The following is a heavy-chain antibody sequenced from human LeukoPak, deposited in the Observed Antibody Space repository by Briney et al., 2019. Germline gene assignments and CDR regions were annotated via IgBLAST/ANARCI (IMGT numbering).Heavy chain of an antibody. D-gene: IGHD4-17*01. Sequence: ESGPTLVKPTQTLTLTCTFSGFSLSTSGMCVSWIRQPPGKALEWLARIDWDDDKYYSTSLKTRLTISKDSSKNQVVLTMTNMDPVDTATYYCARGPTTLTGEYYFDYWGQGTLVTVSS. CDR3: ARGPTTLTGEYYFDY. J-gene: IGHJ4*02. V-gene: IGHV2-70*11. CDR1: GFSLSTSGMC. CDR2: IDWDDDK.